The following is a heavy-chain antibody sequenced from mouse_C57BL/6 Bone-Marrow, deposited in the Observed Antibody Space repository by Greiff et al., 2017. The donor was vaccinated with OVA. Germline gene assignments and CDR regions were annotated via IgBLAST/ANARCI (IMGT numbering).Heavy chain of an antibody. CDR2: INYDGSST. Sequence: EVQVVESEGGLVQPGSSMKLSCTASGFTFSDYYMAWVRQVPEKGLEWVANINYDGSSTYYLDSLKSRFIISRDNAKNILYLQMSRLKSEDTATYYCARDPLDYWGQGTTLTVSS. V-gene: IGHV5-16*01. J-gene: IGHJ2*01. CDR1: GFTFSDYY. CDR3: ARDPLDY.